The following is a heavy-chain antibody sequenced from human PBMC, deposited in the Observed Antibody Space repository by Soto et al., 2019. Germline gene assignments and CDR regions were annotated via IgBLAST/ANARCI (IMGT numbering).Heavy chain of an antibody. J-gene: IGHJ4*02. CDR1: GYTFTSYA. CDR2: INAGNGNT. CDR3: AGVIVVVTALDY. Sequence: QVQLVQSGAEEKKPGASVKVSCKASGYTFTSYAMHWVRQAPGQRLEWMGWINAGNGNTKYSQKFPGRVTITRDTSASIAYMELSSLRSEDTAVYYCAGVIVVVTALDYWGQGTLVTVSS. V-gene: IGHV1-3*05. D-gene: IGHD2-21*02.